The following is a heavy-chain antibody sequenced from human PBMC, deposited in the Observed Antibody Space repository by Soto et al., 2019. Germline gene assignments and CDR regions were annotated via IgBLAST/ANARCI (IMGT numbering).Heavy chain of an antibody. CDR2: VNQDGSEK. CDR3: ARELGRGGSSIAARRFDY. D-gene: IGHD6-6*01. Sequence: EVQLVESGGGLVQPGGSLRLSCAASGFTFSSYWMSWVRQAPGKGLEWVANVNQDGSEKYYVDSVKGRFTISRDNAKNSLYLQMNSLRAEDTAVYYCARELGRGGSSIAARRFDYWGQGTLVTVSS. CDR1: GFTFSSYW. V-gene: IGHV3-7*01. J-gene: IGHJ4*02.